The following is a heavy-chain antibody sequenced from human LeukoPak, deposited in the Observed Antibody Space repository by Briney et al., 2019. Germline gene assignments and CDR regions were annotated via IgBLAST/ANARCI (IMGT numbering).Heavy chain of an antibody. CDR2: TYYRSKWYN. Sequence: PSQTLSLTCAISGDIVSSNGAAWNWIRQSPSRGLEWLVRTYYRSKWYNDYAVSVKSRITINPDTSKNQFSLQLNSVTPEDTAVYYCARDRGIAARPENVNFDYWGQGTLVTVSS. J-gene: IGHJ4*02. D-gene: IGHD6-6*01. V-gene: IGHV6-1*01. CDR3: ARDRGIAARPENVNFDY. CDR1: GDIVSSNGAA.